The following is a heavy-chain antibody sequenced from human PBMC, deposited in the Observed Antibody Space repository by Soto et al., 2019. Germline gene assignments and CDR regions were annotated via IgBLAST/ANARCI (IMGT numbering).Heavy chain of an antibody. V-gene: IGHV3-30*18. CDR1: GFTFSGYG. CDR3: AKGSSSVYYYYYGIDV. J-gene: IGHJ6*02. D-gene: IGHD6-6*01. CDR2: MSNDGSNK. Sequence: GGSLRLSCVASGFTFSGYGMHWVRQAPGKGLEWVAVMSNDGSNKYYADSVKGRFTISRDNSKNMLYLQMNSLRAEDTAVYYCAKGSSSVYYYYYGIDVWGQGTTVTVSS.